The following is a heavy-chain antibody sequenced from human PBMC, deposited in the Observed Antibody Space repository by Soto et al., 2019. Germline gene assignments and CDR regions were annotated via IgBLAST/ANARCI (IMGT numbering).Heavy chain of an antibody. CDR3: AAEHNYYDSSGYYNY. V-gene: IGHV1-58*01. J-gene: IGHJ4*02. Sequence: SVKVSCKASGFTFASSAVQWVRQARGQRLEWIGWIVVGSGNTNYAQKFQERVTITRDMSTSTAYMELSSLRSEDTAVYYCAAEHNYYDSSGYYNYWGQGTLVTVSS. CDR2: IVVGSGNT. CDR1: GFTFASSA. D-gene: IGHD3-22*01.